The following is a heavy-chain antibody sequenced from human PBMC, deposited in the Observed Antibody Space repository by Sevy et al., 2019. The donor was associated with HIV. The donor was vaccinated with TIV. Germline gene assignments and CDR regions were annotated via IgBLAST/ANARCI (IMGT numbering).Heavy chain of an antibody. D-gene: IGHD3-22*01. CDR2: IGVNNGKT. CDR1: GYNFNTYG. CDR3: ARHSYYSDIHSSYRPPDI. Sequence: ASVKVSCKASGYNFNTYGITWVRQAPGQGLEWVGWIGVNNGKTNYAARLQARISMTADTSTSTVYMQLRTLTSDDTAMYFCARHSYYSDIHSSYRPPDIWGQGTLVTVSS. V-gene: IGHV1-18*01. J-gene: IGHJ4*02.